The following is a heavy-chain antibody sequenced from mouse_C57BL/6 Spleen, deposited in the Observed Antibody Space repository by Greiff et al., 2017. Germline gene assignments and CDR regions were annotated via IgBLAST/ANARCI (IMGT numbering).Heavy chain of an antibody. V-gene: IGHV5-6*01. Sequence: EVQVVESGGDLVKPGGSLKLSCAASGFTFSSYGMSWVRQTPDKRLEWVATISSGGSYTYYPDSVKGRFTISRDNAKNTLYLQMSSLKSEDTAMYYCARHRGGTDWYFDVWGTGTTVTVSS. J-gene: IGHJ1*03. CDR3: ARHRGGTDWYFDV. CDR1: GFTFSSYG. CDR2: ISSGGSYT. D-gene: IGHD4-1*01.